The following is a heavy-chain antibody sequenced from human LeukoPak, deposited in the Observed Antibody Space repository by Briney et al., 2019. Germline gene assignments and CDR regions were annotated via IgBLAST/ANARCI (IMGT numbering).Heavy chain of an antibody. V-gene: IGHV4-34*01. CDR3: ARDPRH. CDR1: GGSFSGYY. J-gene: IGHJ4*02. CDR2: INHSGST. Sequence: SETLSLTCAVYGGSFSGYYWSWIRQPPGKGLEWIGEINHSGSTSYNPSLKSRVTISVDTSKNQFSLKLSSVTAADTAVYYCARDPRHWGQGTLVTVSS.